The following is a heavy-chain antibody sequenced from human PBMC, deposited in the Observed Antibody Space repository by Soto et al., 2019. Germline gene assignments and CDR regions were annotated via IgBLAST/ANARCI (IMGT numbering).Heavy chain of an antibody. V-gene: IGHV3-30*18. Sequence: LRLSCAASGFTFSSYGMHWVRQAPGKGLEWVAVISYDGSNKYYADSVKGRFTISRDNSKNTLYLQMNSLRAEDTAVYYCAKTMYYYDSSGTLPYFDYWGQGTLVTVSS. J-gene: IGHJ4*02. CDR1: GFTFSSYG. CDR2: ISYDGSNK. D-gene: IGHD3-22*01. CDR3: AKTMYYYDSSGTLPYFDY.